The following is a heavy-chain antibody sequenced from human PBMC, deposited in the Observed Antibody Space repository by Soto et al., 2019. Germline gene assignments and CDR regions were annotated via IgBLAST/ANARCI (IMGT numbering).Heavy chain of an antibody. D-gene: IGHD6-19*01. J-gene: IGHJ6*02. CDR2: ISGYNGNT. CDR1: GYTFSNYG. CDR3: SRFIMVGGWFDPNYYHGMDV. V-gene: IGHV1-18*01. Sequence: QVQLVQSGAEVKKPGASVTVSCKTSGYTFSNYGINWVRQAPGQGLEWMGWISGYNGNTNYAQTVQGRVTMTTDTSTSTVYMELRSLKSDDTAIYYCSRFIMVGGWFDPNYYHGMDVWGQGTTVTVPS.